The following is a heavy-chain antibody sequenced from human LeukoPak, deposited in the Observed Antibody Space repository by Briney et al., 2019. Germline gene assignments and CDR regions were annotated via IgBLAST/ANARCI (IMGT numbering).Heavy chain of an antibody. CDR1: GFTFSTYW. CDR2: IEHDGSDQ. CDR3: ARHDSSGYCSFDY. V-gene: IGHV3-7*05. J-gene: IGHJ4*02. Sequence: GGSLRLSCAASGFTFSTYWMSWVRQAPGKGLEWVANIEHDGSDQYYADSVEGRFTISRDNAKNSLYLQMNSLRAEDTAVYYCARHDSSGYCSFDYWGQGTLVTVSS. D-gene: IGHD3-22*01.